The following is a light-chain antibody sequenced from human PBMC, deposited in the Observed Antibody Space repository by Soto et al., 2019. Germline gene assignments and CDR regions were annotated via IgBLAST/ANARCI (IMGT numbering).Light chain of an antibody. CDR1: SSNIGSNT. J-gene: IGLJ2*01. V-gene: IGLV1-44*01. Sequence: QSVLTQPPSASGTPGQRVTISCSGSSSNIGSNTVHWYQQLPGTAPKLLIYSNNQRPSGVPDRFSGSKSGTSASLAISGLQSEDEADYYCAAWDDSLNAVVFGGGTKLTV. CDR3: AAWDDSLNAVV. CDR2: SNN.